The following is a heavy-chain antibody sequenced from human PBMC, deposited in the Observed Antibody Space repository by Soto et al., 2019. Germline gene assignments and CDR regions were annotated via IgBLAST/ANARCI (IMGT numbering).Heavy chain of an antibody. V-gene: IGHV4-31*03. D-gene: IGHD5-12*01. Sequence: SETLSLTCTVSGGSISSGGYYWSWIRQHPGKGLEWIGYIYYSGSTYYNPSLKSRVTISVDTSKNQFSLKLSSVTAADTAVYYCAKNLVATQPLFDYWGQGTLVTVSS. CDR3: AKNLVATQPLFDY. CDR2: IYYSGST. CDR1: GGSISSGGYY. J-gene: IGHJ4*02.